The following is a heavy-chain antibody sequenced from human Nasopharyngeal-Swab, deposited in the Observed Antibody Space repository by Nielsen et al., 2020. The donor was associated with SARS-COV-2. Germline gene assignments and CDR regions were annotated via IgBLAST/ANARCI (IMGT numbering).Heavy chain of an antibody. V-gene: IGHV3-9*01. Sequence: SLKISCAASGFSFDDYAMHWVRQAPGKGLEWVSGISWNGGRVGYADSVKGRFTISRDNAKNSLFLQMNSLRAEDTALYYCAKDLGIAVAGTGHDLWGQGTLVTVSS. D-gene: IGHD6-19*01. CDR2: ISWNGGRV. J-gene: IGHJ5*02. CDR1: GFSFDDYA. CDR3: AKDLGIAVAGTGHDL.